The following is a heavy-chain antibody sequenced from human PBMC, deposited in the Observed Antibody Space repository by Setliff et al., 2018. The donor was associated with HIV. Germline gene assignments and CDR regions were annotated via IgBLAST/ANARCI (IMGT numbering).Heavy chain of an antibody. CDR3: AKDYYDFVWGSSLAY. J-gene: IGHJ4*02. V-gene: IGHV3-23*01. CDR1: GFTFSSYA. D-gene: IGHD3-16*01. Sequence: SCAASGFTFSSYAMSWVRQAPGKGLEWVSAISGSGGSTYYADSVKGRFTISRDNSKNTLYLQMNSLRAEDTAVYYCAKDYYDFVWGSSLAYWGQGTLVTVSS. CDR2: ISGSGGST.